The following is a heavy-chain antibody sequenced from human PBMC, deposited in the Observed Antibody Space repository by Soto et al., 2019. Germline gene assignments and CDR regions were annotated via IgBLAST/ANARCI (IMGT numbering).Heavy chain of an antibody. CDR1: GYSFTSYW. D-gene: IGHD3-10*01. Sequence: PGESLKISCQGSGYSFTSYWISWVRQMPGKGLEWMGRVDPTDSHTNYSPSFQGHVTISADKSISTAYLQWSSLKASDTAMYYCARDYYYGSGTYLTYYSYGMDVWGQGTTVTISS. V-gene: IGHV5-10-1*01. J-gene: IGHJ6*02. CDR2: VDPTDSHT. CDR3: ARDYYYGSGTYLTYYSYGMDV.